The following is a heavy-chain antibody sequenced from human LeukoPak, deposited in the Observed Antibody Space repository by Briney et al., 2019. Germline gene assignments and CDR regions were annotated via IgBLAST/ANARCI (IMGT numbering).Heavy chain of an antibody. Sequence: SETLSLTCTVSGGSISSYYWSWIRQPPGKGLEWIGYIYYSGSTNYNPSLKSRVTISVDTSKNQFSLKLSSVTAADTAVYYCARGKSGGYGTNGGCYMGWFDRWGQGTLVTVSS. CDR1: GGSISSYY. V-gene: IGHV4-59*01. CDR2: IYYSGST. J-gene: IGHJ5*02. D-gene: IGHD2-8*01. CDR3: ARGKSGGYGTNGGCYMGWFDR.